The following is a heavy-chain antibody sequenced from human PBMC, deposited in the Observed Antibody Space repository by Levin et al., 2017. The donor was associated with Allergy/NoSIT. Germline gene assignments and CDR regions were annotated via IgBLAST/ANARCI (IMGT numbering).Heavy chain of an antibody. CDR3: ARDQAARSNYYYGMDV. V-gene: IGHV1-69*04. J-gene: IGHJ6*02. CDR2: IIPILDIA. CDR1: GGTFSSYS. D-gene: IGHD6-6*01. Sequence: GASVKVSCKASGGTFSSYSISWVRQAPGQGLEWMGRIIPILDIANYAQKFQGRVTITADKSTTTAYMELSSLRSEDTAVYYCARDQAARSNYYYGMDVWGQGTTVTVSS.